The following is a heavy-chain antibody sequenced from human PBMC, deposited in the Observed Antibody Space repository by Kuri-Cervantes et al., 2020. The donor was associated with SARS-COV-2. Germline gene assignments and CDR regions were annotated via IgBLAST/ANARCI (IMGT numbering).Heavy chain of an antibody. CDR1: GGTFSSYA. CDR3: ARGPLGSYDFWSGYYHNYDY. J-gene: IGHJ4*02. CDR2: IIPILGTA. Sequence: SVKVSCKASGGTFSSYAISWVRQAPGQGLEWMGGIIPILGTANYAQKFQGRVTITTDESTSTAYMELSSLRSEDTAVYYCARGPLGSYDFWSGYYHNYDYWGQGTLVTVSS. D-gene: IGHD3-3*01. V-gene: IGHV1-69*05.